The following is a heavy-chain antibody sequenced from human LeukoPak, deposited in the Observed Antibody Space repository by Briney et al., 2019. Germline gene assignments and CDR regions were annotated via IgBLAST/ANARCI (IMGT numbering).Heavy chain of an antibody. CDR2: IATDGSHQ. CDR3: ARDRSDYYDSSGYYGY. Sequence: GGSLRLSCAASGFTFSSYGMHWVRQPPGKGLEWVAYIATDGSHQYYGHSVTGRFTISRDNSNNALYIQMNSLRAEDTAVYYCARDRSDYYDSSGYYGYWGQGTLVTVSS. V-gene: IGHV3-30*02. CDR1: GFTFSSYG. J-gene: IGHJ4*02. D-gene: IGHD3-22*01.